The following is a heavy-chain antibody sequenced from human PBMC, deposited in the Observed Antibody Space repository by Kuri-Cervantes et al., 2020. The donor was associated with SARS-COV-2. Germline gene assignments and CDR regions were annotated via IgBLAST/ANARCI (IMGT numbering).Heavy chain of an antibody. CDR1: GGFISSSNW. CDR3: ARGRADI. J-gene: IGHJ3*02. V-gene: IGHV4-4*02. CDR2: IYHSGST. Sequence: SCAVSGGFISSSNWWSWVRQPPEKGLEWIGEIYHSGSTNYNPSLKSRVTISVDTSKNQFSLKLSSVTAADTAVYYCARGRADIWGQGTMVTVSS.